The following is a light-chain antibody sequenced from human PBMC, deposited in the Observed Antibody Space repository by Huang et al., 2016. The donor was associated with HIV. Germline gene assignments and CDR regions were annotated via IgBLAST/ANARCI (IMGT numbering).Light chain of an antibody. J-gene: IGKJ5*01. V-gene: IGKV3-11*01. CDR1: QSISNS. CDR2: DAS. CDR3: QQRGNWPSIT. Sequence: EIVLTQSPATLSLSPGERATLSCRASQSISNSLAWYQQKPGQAPRLLIYDASNRATGIPARFSGSGSGTDFTLTISNLEPEDFAVYYCQQRGNWPSITFGQGTRLEIK.